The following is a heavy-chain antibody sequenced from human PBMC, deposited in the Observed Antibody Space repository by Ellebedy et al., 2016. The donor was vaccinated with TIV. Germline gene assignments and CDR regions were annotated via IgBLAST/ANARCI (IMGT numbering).Heavy chain of an antibody. V-gene: IGHV4-61*01. J-gene: IGHJ6*02. CDR1: GDSFSSDTSY. Sequence: SETLSLXXTVSGDSFSSDTSYWSWIRQSAGKGLDWIGYIYYTGDTYYNPSLKSRVTMSVDTSKNQFSLKVSSVTAADTAVYYCARFRSGIVVAPAHYGMDVWGHGTTVTVSS. CDR3: ARFRSGIVVAPAHYGMDV. CDR2: IYYTGDT. D-gene: IGHD2-2*01.